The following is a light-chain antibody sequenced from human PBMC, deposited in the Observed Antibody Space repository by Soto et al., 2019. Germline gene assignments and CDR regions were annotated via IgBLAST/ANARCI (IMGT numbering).Light chain of an antibody. J-gene: IGKJ1*01. Sequence: EIVLTQSPATLSLPPGERATLSCRASQSVSSSYLAWYQQKPGQAPRLLIYGASYRATGIPDRFSGSGSGTDFTLTISGLEPEDFALYYCLQRNNWPPWTFGQGTKVDIK. V-gene: IGKV3D-20*02. CDR1: QSVSSSY. CDR2: GAS. CDR3: LQRNNWPPWT.